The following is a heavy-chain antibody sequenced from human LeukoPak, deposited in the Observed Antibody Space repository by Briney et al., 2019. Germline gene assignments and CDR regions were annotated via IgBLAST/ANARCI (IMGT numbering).Heavy chain of an antibody. J-gene: IGHJ1*01. D-gene: IGHD3-10*01. V-gene: IGHV1-24*01. Sequence: RRASVKVSCKVSGYTLNELSIHWVRQAPGKGLEWMGGFDPAKGETIYAQKFQGRVTMTEDTRTDTAYMDLNSLRSEDTAVYSCVTDRHLHSRLWFGESERSVFQHWGQGTLVTVSS. CDR2: FDPAKGET. CDR3: VTDRHLHSRLWFGESERSVFQH. CDR1: GYTLNELS.